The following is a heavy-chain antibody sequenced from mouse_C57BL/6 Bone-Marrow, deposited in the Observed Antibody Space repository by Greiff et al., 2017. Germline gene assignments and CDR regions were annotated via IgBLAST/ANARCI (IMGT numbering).Heavy chain of an antibody. CDR2: INPNNGGT. Sequence: EVQLQQSGPELVKPGASVKISCKASGYTFTDYYMNWVKQSHGKSLEWIGDINPNNGGTSYNQKFKGKATLTVDKSSSTAYMELRSLTSEDSAVYYCARWDYGSSYDAWFAYWGQGTLVTVSA. V-gene: IGHV1-26*01. CDR3: ARWDYGSSYDAWFAY. CDR1: GYTFTDYY. J-gene: IGHJ3*01. D-gene: IGHD1-1*01.